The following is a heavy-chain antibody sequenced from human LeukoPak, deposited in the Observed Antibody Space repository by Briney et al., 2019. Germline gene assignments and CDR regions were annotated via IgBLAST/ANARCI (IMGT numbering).Heavy chain of an antibody. Sequence: ASVKVSCKASGYTFTSYDINWVRQAPGQGLEWMGWINPNSGGTNYAQKFQGRVTMTRDTSISTAYMGLSRLRSDDTAVYYCASGESFDYWGQGTLVTVSS. CDR2: INPNSGGT. V-gene: IGHV1-2*02. J-gene: IGHJ4*02. CDR1: GYTFTSYD. CDR3: ASGESFDY.